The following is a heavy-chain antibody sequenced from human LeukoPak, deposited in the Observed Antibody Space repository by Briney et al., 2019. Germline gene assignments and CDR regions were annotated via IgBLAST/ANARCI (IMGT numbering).Heavy chain of an antibody. D-gene: IGHD6-13*01. V-gene: IGHV4-39*06. Sequence: SETLSLTCTVSGGSISSSSYYWGWIRQPPGKGLEWIGSIYYSGRTYYNPSLKSRITISVDTSKNQFPLKMSSVTAADTAVYYCASLRQQLVSNYYMDVWGKGTTVIVSS. CDR3: ASLRQQLVSNYYMDV. CDR2: IYYSGRT. J-gene: IGHJ6*03. CDR1: GGSISSSSYY.